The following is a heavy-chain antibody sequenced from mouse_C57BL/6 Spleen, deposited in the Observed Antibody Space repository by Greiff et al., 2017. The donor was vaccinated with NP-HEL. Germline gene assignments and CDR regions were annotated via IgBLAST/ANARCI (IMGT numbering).Heavy chain of an antibody. CDR2: ISSGGDYI. V-gene: IGHV5-9-1*02. CDR3: TRANWDDWYFDV. D-gene: IGHD4-1*02. CDR1: GFTFSSYA. Sequence: EVMLVESGEGLVKPGGSLKLSCAASGFTFSSYAMSWVRQTPEKRLEWVAYISSGGDYIYYADTVKGRFTISRDNARNTLYLQMSSLKSEDTAMYYCTRANWDDWYFDVWGTGTTVTVSS. J-gene: IGHJ1*03.